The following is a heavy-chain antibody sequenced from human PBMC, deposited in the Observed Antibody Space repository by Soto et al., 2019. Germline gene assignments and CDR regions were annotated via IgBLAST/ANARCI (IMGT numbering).Heavy chain of an antibody. Sequence: SETLSLTCAVSGDSISSSVWCTWVRQPPGKGLEWIGEVFHTGDTYFNPSLRSRVAMSVDKSTNELSLKVTSVTAADTAVYYCARKAWVRFDYWGQGALVTVSS. J-gene: IGHJ4*02. V-gene: IGHV4-4*02. CDR1: GDSISSSVW. CDR2: VFHTGDT. CDR3: ARKAWVRFDY. D-gene: IGHD7-27*01.